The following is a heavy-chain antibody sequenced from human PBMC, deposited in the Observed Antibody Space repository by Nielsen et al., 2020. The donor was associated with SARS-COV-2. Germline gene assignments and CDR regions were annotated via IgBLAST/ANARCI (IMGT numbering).Heavy chain of an antibody. CDR1: GFTFDDYA. CDR3: AKDRSRGELLSAAFDM. J-gene: IGHJ3*02. V-gene: IGHV3-30-3*01. CDR2: ISQDGNIK. Sequence: GESLKISCAASGFTFDDYAMHWVRQAPGTGLEWVAFISQDGNIKTYADSVRGRFSISRDNSKNTVYLQMNSLRVEDTAVYYWAKDRSRGELLSAAFDMWGQGTRVTVSS. D-gene: IGHD3-16*01.